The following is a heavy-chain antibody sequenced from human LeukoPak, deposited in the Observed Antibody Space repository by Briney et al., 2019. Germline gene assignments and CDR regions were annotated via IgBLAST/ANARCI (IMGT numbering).Heavy chain of an antibody. CDR2: IKQDRSEK. Sequence: GGSLRLSCAASGFTFSSYWMSRVRQAPGKGLEWVANIKQDRSEKYYVDSVKGRFTISRDNAKNSLYLQMNSLRAEDTAVYYCASENSAGWFDPWGQGTLVTVSS. CDR3: ASENSAGWFDP. V-gene: IGHV3-7*01. D-gene: IGHD4-23*01. CDR1: GFTFSSYW. J-gene: IGHJ5*02.